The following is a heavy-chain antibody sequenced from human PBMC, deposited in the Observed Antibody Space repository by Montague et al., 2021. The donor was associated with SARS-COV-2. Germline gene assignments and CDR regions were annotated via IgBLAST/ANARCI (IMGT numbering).Heavy chain of an antibody. V-gene: IGHV3-48*03. CDR3: APAVPFADDS. CDR2: TNGGSSVM. Sequence: SLRLSCAASGFNFGVYEMNWVRQTPGKGLEWVSYTNGGSSVMYYADSVMGRFTISRDNAESSLYLQMNSLRAEDTAVYYCAPAVPFADDSWGQGTLVTVSS. CDR1: GFNFGVYE. J-gene: IGHJ5*02. D-gene: IGHD2-2*01.